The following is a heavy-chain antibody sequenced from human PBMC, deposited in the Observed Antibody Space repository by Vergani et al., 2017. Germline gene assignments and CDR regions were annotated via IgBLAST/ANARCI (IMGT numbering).Heavy chain of an antibody. D-gene: IGHD1-26*01. CDR1: GFTFSSYS. Sequence: EVQLVESGGGLVKPGGSLRLSCAASGFTFSSYSMNWVRQAPGKGLEWVSSISSSSSYIYYADSVKGRFTISRDNAKNSLYLQMNSLRAEDTAVYYCARDHPCIVGATMSWGQGTLVTVSS. J-gene: IGHJ5*02. V-gene: IGHV3-21*01. CDR3: ARDHPCIVGATMS. CDR2: ISSSSSYI.